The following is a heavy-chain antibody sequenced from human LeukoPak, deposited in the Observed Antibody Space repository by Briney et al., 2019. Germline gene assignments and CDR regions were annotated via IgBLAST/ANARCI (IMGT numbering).Heavy chain of an antibody. Sequence: GGSLRLSCAASGFTFSSYGMNWVRQAPGKGLEWVSGISGSGGTTYYADSVKGRFTISRDNSKNTLYLQMNSLRAEDTAVYYCAKTPTYYYDSSGYFFDYWGQGTLVTVSS. CDR1: GFTFSSYG. CDR2: ISGSGGTT. CDR3: AKTPTYYYDSSGYFFDY. J-gene: IGHJ4*02. D-gene: IGHD3-22*01. V-gene: IGHV3-23*01.